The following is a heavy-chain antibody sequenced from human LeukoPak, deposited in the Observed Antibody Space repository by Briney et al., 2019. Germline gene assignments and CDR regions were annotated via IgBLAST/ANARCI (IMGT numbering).Heavy chain of an antibody. D-gene: IGHD3-9*01. CDR1: GGSISSGGYY. CDR2: IYYSGST. Sequence: SQTLSLTCTVSGGSISSGGYYWSWIRQHPGKGLEWIGYIYYSGSTYYNSSLKSRVIISVDTSKNQFSLKLSSVTAADTAVYYCARGTSGVLRYFDWSFTKSGYYFDYWGQGTLVTVSS. CDR3: ARGTSGVLRYFDWSFTKSGYYFDY. J-gene: IGHJ4*02. V-gene: IGHV4-31*03.